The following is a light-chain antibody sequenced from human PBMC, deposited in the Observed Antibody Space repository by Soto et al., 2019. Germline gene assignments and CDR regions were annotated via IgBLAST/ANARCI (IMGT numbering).Light chain of an antibody. CDR2: EGT. Sequence: QSAVTQPACVSASPGQSITIPCTGTSSDVGSYNLVSWFQQHPGKVPKLLIYEGTKRPSGLSDRFSGSKSGTTASLTISGLQAEDEAHYYCYSYAGENLYVFGTGTKVTAL. CDR1: SSDVGSYNL. J-gene: IGLJ1*01. CDR3: YSYAGENLYV. V-gene: IGLV2-23*01.